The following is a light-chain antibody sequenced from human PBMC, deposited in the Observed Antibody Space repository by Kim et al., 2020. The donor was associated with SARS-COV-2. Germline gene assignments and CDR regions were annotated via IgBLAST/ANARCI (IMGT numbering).Light chain of an antibody. Sequence: DIQMTQSPSSLSASVGDRVTITCRASQSISSWLAWYQQKPEKAPKCLIYAASSLQSGVPSRFSGSGSGTDFTLTISSLQPEDFATYYSQQYDSYPRAFGQRTRVDIK. V-gene: IGKV1D-16*01. CDR2: AAS. J-gene: IGKJ1*01. CDR1: QSISSW. CDR3: QQYDSYPRA.